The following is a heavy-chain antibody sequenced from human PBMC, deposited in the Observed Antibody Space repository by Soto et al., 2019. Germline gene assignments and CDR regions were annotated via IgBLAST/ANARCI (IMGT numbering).Heavy chain of an antibody. V-gene: IGHV3-21*01. CDR2: ISSSSSYI. CDR3: ARAPERGFDY. Sequence: GGSLRLSCAASGSTFSSYSMNWVRQAPGKGLEWVSSISSSSSYIYYADSVKGRFTISRDNAKNSLYLQMNSLRAEDTAVYYCARAPERGFDYWGQGTLVTVSS. D-gene: IGHD1-1*01. CDR1: GSTFSSYS. J-gene: IGHJ4*02.